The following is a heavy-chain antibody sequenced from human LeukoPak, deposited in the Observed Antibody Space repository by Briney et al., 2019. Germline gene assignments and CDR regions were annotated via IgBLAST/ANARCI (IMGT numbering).Heavy chain of an antibody. Sequence: GGSLRLSCAASGFTFSTYAMSWVRQAPGKGLEWVANINQDGGKKYYVDSVRGRFAISRDNAENSVYLQMNSLRDEDTAVYYCAGASWFGEWVRWGQGTLVTVSS. CDR1: GFTFSTYA. CDR2: INQDGGKK. CDR3: AGASWFGEWVR. J-gene: IGHJ4*02. V-gene: IGHV3-7*04. D-gene: IGHD3-10*01.